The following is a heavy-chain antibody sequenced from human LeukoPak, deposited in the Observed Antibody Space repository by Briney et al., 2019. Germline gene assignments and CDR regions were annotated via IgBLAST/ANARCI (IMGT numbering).Heavy chain of an antibody. D-gene: IGHD6-19*01. CDR1: GYSFTSYG. Sequence: GASVKVSCKASGYSFTSYGISWVRLGPGQGIEWKGWISVYNGNTNYAEKLQGRVTMTTDTSTSTAYMELRSLRFDDTAVYYCATYHLQYNWFDPWGQGTLVTVSS. J-gene: IGHJ5*02. V-gene: IGHV1-18*01. CDR2: ISVYNGNT. CDR3: ATYHLQYNWFDP.